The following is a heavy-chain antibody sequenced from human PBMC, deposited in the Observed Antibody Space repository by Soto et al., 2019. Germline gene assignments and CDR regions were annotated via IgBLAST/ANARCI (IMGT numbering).Heavy chain of an antibody. D-gene: IGHD3-10*01. J-gene: IGHJ4*02. CDR3: ARGGFGESPELLDY. CDR1: GGSISSGGYS. V-gene: IGHV4-30-2*01. CDR2: IYHSGST. Sequence: QLQLQESGSGLVKPSQTLSLTCAVSGGSISSGGYSWSWIRQPPGKGLEWIGYIYHSGSTYYNPSLKSRVTIAVARSKNQFSLKLSSVTAADTAVYYCARGGFGESPELLDYWGQGTLVTVSS.